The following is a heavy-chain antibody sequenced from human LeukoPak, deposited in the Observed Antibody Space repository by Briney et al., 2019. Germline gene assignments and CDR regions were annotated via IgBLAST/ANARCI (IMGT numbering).Heavy chain of an antibody. D-gene: IGHD1-26*01. CDR2: ISGSGGST. J-gene: IGHJ4*02. V-gene: IGHV3-23*01. CDR1: GFTFSSYA. Sequence: PGGSLRLSCAASGFTFSSYAMSWVRQAPGKWLEWVSAISGSGGSTYYADSVKGRFTISRDNSKNTLYLQMNSLRAEDTAVYYCAKSFLPIVGATDYWGQGTLVTVSS. CDR3: AKSFLPIVGATDY.